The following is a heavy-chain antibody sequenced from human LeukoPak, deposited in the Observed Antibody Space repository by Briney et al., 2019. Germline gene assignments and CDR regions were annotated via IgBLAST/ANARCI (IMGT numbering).Heavy chain of an antibody. CDR3: IQGGGGYNYDAFDI. CDR2: IRSKANIYAT. Sequence: PGGSLRLSCAASGFTFSGPTIHWVRQASGKGLEWVGRIRSKANIYATAYAASVKGRFTISRDDSKNTAYLQMNSLKTEDTAVYYCIQGGGGYNYDAFDIWGQGTMVTVSS. J-gene: IGHJ3*02. V-gene: IGHV3-73*01. CDR1: GFTFSGPT. D-gene: IGHD5-24*01.